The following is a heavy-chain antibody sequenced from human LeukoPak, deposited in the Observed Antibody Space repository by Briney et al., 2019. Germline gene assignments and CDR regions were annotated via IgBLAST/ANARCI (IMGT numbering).Heavy chain of an antibody. J-gene: IGHJ4*02. Sequence: PSETLSLTCSVSGGSVSSGISYWSWIRQPPGEGLEWIAYISDSGGSDYNPSLRGRVTISLDTSKNQFSLRLTSVTAADTAVYYCARHRSRSSGWIDYWGQGTLVTVSS. CDR1: GGSVSSGISY. CDR3: ARHRSRSSGWIDY. V-gene: IGHV4-61*01. D-gene: IGHD6-19*01. CDR2: ISDSGGS.